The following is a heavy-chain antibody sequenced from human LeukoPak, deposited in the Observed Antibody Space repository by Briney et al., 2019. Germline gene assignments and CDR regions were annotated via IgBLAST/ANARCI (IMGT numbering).Heavy chain of an antibody. CDR2: ISSSSSYI. Sequence: GGTLRLSCAASGFTFSSYSMNWVRQAPGKGLEWVSSISSSSSYIYYADSVKGRFTISRDNAKNSLYLQMNSLRAEDTAVYYCARATGQTMIDAFDIWGQGTMVTVSS. CDR3: ARATGQTMIDAFDI. D-gene: IGHD3-16*01. V-gene: IGHV3-21*01. J-gene: IGHJ3*02. CDR1: GFTFSSYS.